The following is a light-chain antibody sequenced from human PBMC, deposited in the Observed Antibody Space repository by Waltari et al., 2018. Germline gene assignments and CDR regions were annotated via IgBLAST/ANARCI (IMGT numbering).Light chain of an antibody. V-gene: IGLV1-40*01. Sequence: QSVLTQPPSVSGAPGQRVTISCTGSNSNIGAGYDVHWYQQLPGTAPKRPTYGNSNRPSGVPDRFSGSKSGTSASLAITGLQAEDEADYYCQSYDSSLSGSNVFGSGTKVTVL. J-gene: IGLJ6*01. CDR2: GNS. CDR1: NSNIGAGYD. CDR3: QSYDSSLSGSNV.